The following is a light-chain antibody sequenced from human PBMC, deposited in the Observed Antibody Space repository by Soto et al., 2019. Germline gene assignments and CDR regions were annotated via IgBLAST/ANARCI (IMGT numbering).Light chain of an antibody. J-gene: IGKJ1*01. CDR3: QQDGSLSCT. CDR1: QRVSSNY. CDR2: GAS. V-gene: IGKV3-20*01. Sequence: DMVLTQSQGPLSLSPGERATLSCRASQRVSSNYLAWYQQKPGQAPRLLIYGASTRATAVPDRFSGSGSGTDFTLTISRLEPEYFAVSHCQQDGSLSCTFGQGTKVEIK.